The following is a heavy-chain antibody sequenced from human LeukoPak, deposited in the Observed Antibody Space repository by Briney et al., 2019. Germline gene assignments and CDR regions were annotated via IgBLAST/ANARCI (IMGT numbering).Heavy chain of an antibody. D-gene: IGHD3-22*01. CDR1: GYTFTSYG. Sequence: ASVKVSCKASGYTFTSYGISWVRQAPGQGLEWMGWISAYNGNTNYAQKLQGRVTMTTDKSTSTAYMELSSLRSEDTAVYYCARDDDSSGYYIHWGQGALVTVSS. CDR2: ISAYNGNT. CDR3: ARDDDSSGYYIH. V-gene: IGHV1-18*01. J-gene: IGHJ4*02.